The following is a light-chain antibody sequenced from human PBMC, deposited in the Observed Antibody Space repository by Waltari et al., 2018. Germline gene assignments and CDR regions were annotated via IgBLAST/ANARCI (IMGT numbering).Light chain of an antibody. CDR1: IRDVGGYKY. V-gene: IGLV2-14*03. CDR2: DVV. J-gene: IGLJ1*01. CDR3: SSFTSSSSFV. Sequence: QSALTQPASVSGSPGQSINISCTGNIRDVGGYKYVSWSQQHPGDVPRLLIYDVVKRPSGLSSLFSVSKSDNTARLTISGLQAADEAHYYCSSFTSSSSFVFGSGTKVTV.